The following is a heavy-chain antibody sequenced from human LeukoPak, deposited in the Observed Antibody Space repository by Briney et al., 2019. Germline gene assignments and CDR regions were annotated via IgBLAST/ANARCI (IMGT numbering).Heavy chain of an antibody. V-gene: IGHV3-30*19. Sequence: GRSLRLSCAASGFTFSSYGMHWVRQAPGKGLEWVAVIWYDGSNKYYADSVKGRFTISRDNSKNTLYLQMNSLRAEDTAVYYCARDQTYSSSSVYYYGMDVWGQGTTVTVSS. CDR3: ARDQTYSSSSVYYYGMDV. CDR1: GFTFSSYG. J-gene: IGHJ6*02. CDR2: IWYDGSNK. D-gene: IGHD6-6*01.